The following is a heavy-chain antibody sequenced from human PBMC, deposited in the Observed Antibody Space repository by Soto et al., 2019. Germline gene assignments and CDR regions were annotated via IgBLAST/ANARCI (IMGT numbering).Heavy chain of an antibody. D-gene: IGHD6-19*01. J-gene: IGHJ4*02. V-gene: IGHV4-59*01. CDR3: ARINTGYSSTHDY. CDR2: IYYTGSA. CDR1: GVSINSYY. Sequence: SETLSLTCSVSGVSINSYYWSWIRQPPGKGLEWVGYIYYTGSAHYSPSLKSRVTISVDTSKNQFSLKLSSVTAADTAVYYCARINTGYSSTHDYWGQGTLVTVSS.